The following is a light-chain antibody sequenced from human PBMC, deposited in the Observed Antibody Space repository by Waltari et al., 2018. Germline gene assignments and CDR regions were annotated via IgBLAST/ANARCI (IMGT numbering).Light chain of an antibody. CDR3: QQYDGEVVT. V-gene: IGKV3-20*01. CDR2: GTS. Sequence: RASQSCTGISLNWDQQKRGQAPRLLIYGTSSRATGIPDRFSGSGSGTDFTLTISRLEPEDFAVYYCQQYDGEVVTFGGGTKVEI. J-gene: IGKJ4*01. CDR1: QSCTGIS.